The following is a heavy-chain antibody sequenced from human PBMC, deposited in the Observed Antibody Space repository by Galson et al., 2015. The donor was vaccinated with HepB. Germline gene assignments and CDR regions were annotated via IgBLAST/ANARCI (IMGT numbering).Heavy chain of an antibody. CDR1: GFTFSSYS. CDR3: ARDTEWELLGEFEY. D-gene: IGHD1-26*01. V-gene: IGHV3-48*02. J-gene: IGHJ4*02. CDR2: ISSSSSTI. Sequence: SLRLSCAASGFTFSSYSMNWVRQAPGKGLEWVSYISSSSSTIYYADSVKGRFTISRDNAKNPLYLQMNSLRDEDTAVYYCARDTEWELLGEFEYWGQGTLVTVSS.